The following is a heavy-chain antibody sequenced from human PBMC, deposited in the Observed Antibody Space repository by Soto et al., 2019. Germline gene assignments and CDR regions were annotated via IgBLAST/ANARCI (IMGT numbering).Heavy chain of an antibody. J-gene: IGHJ5*02. CDR2: MNFNSGNT. Sequence: WASVKVSCKASGYTFTSYDINWVRQATGQGLEWMGWMNFNSGNTGYAQKFQGRVTMTRDTSISTAYMELSSLRSEDTAVYYCAREGGYDFWIGHREDWFDPWGQGTLVTVSS. D-gene: IGHD3-3*01. CDR3: AREGGYDFWIGHREDWFDP. V-gene: IGHV1-8*01. CDR1: GYTFTSYD.